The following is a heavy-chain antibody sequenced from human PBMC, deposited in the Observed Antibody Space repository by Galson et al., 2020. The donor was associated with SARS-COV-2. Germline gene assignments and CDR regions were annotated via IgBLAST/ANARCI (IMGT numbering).Heavy chain of an antibody. CDR1: GFTFSSYG. V-gene: IGHV3-33*01. J-gene: IGHJ3*02. CDR2: IWYDGSNK. CDR3: ARSGGGDYGDYVRAFDI. Sequence: GGSLRLSCAASGFTFSSYGMHWVRQAPGKGLEWVAVIWYDGSNKYYADSVKGRFTISRDNSKNTLYLQMNSLRAEDTAVYYCARSGGGDYGDYVRAFDIWGQGTMVTVSS. D-gene: IGHD4-17*01.